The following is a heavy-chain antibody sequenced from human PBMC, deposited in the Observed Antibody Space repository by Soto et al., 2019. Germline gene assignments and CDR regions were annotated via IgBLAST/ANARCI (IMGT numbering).Heavy chain of an antibody. D-gene: IGHD3-22*01. CDR2: IYPYDSDT. J-gene: IGHJ5*01. CDR1: GYSFTSYW. Sequence: GESLKISCKTFGYSFTSYWIGWVRQMPGKGMEWMGNIYPYDSDTRYSPSFQGQVTISADTSITTAYLQWSGLRASDTAMYFCARDTGYFDGSGYYYGLDSWGQGTLVTVSS. CDR3: ARDTGYFDGSGYYYGLDS. V-gene: IGHV5-51*01.